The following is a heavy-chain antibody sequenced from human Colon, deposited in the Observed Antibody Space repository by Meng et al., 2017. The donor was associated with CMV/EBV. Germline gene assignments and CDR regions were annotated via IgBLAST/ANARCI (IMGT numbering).Heavy chain of an antibody. CDR3: ARVSSISVVPADGY. V-gene: IGHV3-30*02. D-gene: IGHD2-2*01. CDR2: IRYDGANT. Sequence: GESLKISCVASGFTFSSYGMHWVRQAPGKGLEWVAFIRYDGANTYCADSVKGRFTISRDNSKNTLYLQMNSLRRDDTAMYYCARVSSISVVPADGYWGQGTLVTVSS. J-gene: IGHJ4*02. CDR1: GFTFSSYG.